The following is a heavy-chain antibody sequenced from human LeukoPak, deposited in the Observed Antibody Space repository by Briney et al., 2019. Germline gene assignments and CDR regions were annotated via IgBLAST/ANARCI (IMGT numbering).Heavy chain of an antibody. CDR2: ISAYNGNT. Sequence: ASVKVSCKASGYTFTSYGISWVRQAPGQGLEWMGWISAYNGNTNYAQKLQGRVTVTTDTSTSTAYMELRSLRSDDTAVYYCARDKELAHIAAPGSTGKFDPWGQGTLVTVSS. CDR3: ARDKELAHIAAPGSTGKFDP. J-gene: IGHJ5*02. D-gene: IGHD6-6*01. CDR1: GYTFTSYG. V-gene: IGHV1-18*01.